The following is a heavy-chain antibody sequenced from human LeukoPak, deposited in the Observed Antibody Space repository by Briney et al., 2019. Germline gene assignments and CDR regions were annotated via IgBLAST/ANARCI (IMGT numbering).Heavy chain of an antibody. D-gene: IGHD2-21*02. V-gene: IGHV3-74*01. CDR3: VTLTADVDQHALDM. J-gene: IGHJ3*02. CDR1: GFTFSSYW. CDR2: INPDGTST. Sequence: PGGSLRLSCAASGFTFSSYWVHWVRQAPGKGLVWVSRINPDGTSTSHADSVKGRSTIARDNAENTVSLHMNSLRAEDTAVYYCVTLTADVDQHALDMWGQGTMVTVSS.